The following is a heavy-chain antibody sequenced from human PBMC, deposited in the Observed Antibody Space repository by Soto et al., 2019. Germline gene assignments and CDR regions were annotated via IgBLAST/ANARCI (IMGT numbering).Heavy chain of an antibody. V-gene: IGHV4-59*02. D-gene: IGHD1-7*01. Sequence: SETLSLTCTVPGGSASSYYWSWIRQPPGKGLEWIGFIYSSGSTNYNPSLKSRVTISVDTSKNQFSLKLSSVAAADTAVYYCARHQNYRSYYYGMDVWGQGTTVTVSS. CDR1: GGSASSYY. CDR3: ARHQNYRSYYYGMDV. J-gene: IGHJ6*02. CDR2: IYSSGST.